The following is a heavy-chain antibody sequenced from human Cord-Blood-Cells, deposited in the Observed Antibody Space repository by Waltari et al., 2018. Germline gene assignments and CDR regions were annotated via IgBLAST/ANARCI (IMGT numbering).Heavy chain of an antibody. J-gene: IGHJ4*02. CDR3: ARGGTIRRYFDWLYYFDY. CDR1: GGSFSGYY. Sequence: QVQLQQWGAGLLKPSETLSLTCAVYGGSFSGYYWSWIRQPPGKGLEWIGEINHSGSTNDNPALKSRVTISVDTSKNQFSLRLSSVTAADTAVYYCARGGTIRRYFDWLYYFDYWGQGTLVTVSS. V-gene: IGHV4-34*01. D-gene: IGHD3-9*01. CDR2: INHSGST.